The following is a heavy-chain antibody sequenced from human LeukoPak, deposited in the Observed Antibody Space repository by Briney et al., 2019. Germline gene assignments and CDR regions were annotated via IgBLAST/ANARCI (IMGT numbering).Heavy chain of an antibody. V-gene: IGHV1-2*02. CDR1: GYTFTSYY. D-gene: IGHD1-26*01. Sequence: ASVQVSCKTSGYTFTSYYIHWLRQAPGQRFEWMGWSDPKSGATKYEHFQGRVTMTRDTSISTAYMELSRLRSDDTAVYYCATGLYSGSYLHFDYWGQGTLVTVSS. J-gene: IGHJ4*02. CDR3: ATGLYSGSYLHFDY. CDR2: SDPKSGAT.